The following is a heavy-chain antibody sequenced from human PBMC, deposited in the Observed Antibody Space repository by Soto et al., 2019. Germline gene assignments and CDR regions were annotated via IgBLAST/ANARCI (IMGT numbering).Heavy chain of an antibody. D-gene: IGHD3-16*01. CDR3: VRPRPSGENYGMDV. CDR2: LYTEGTT. CDR1: GLTVSHNY. J-gene: IGHJ6*02. V-gene: IGHV3-53*01. Sequence: PGGSLRLSCVASGLTVSHNYMAWVRQAPEMGLEWVSILYTEGTTYYADSVKGRFTISRDSSKNTLFLQMDSLRAEDTAVYYCVRPRPSGENYGMDVWGQVTTVTVSS.